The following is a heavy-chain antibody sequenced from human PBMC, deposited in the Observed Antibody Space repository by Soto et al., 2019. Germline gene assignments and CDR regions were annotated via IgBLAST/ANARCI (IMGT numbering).Heavy chain of an antibody. V-gene: IGHV4-31*03. CDR3: AGGKNYPVPFDY. CDR1: GASISSGGYY. J-gene: IGHJ4*02. D-gene: IGHD2-15*01. Sequence: ASETLSLTCTVSGASISSGGYYWSWIRQHPGKGLEWIGYIYYTGTTFYNPSLKSRVFMSLDTSKNHFSLNLSPVTAADTAVFYCAGGKNYPVPFDYWGQGTLVTVSS. CDR2: IYYTGTT.